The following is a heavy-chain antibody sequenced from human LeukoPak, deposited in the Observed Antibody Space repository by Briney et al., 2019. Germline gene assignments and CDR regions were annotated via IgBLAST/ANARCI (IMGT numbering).Heavy chain of an antibody. Sequence: PGGSLRLSCAASGFTFSSYAMSWVRQTPGKGLEWVSAISGSGGSTYYADSVKGRSTISRDNSKNTLFLQMNSLRAEDTAFYYCASSLLTRGRGPSDYWGQGTLVTVSS. D-gene: IGHD3-16*01. CDR3: ASSLLTRGRGPSDY. V-gene: IGHV3-23*01. CDR1: GFTFSSYA. CDR2: ISGSGGST. J-gene: IGHJ4*02.